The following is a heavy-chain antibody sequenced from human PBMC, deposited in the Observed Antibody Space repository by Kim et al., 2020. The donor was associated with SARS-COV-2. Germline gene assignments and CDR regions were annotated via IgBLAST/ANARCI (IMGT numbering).Heavy chain of an antibody. J-gene: IGHJ6*02. V-gene: IGHV4-39*02. CDR3: AREGDYYYAMDV. D-gene: IGHD3-16*01. Sequence: YTPSLKSRVTISVDTSKNQFSLKLSSVTAADTAVYYCAREGDYYYAMDVWGQGTTVTASS.